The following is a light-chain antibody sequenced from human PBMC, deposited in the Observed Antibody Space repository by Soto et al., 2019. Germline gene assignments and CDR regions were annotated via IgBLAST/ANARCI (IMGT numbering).Light chain of an antibody. Sequence: QSALTQPASVSGSPGQSITISCTGTSSDVGRYNYVSWYQQHPGKAPKLMIYDVNNRPSGVSNRFSGSKSGNTASLTSSGLQAEDEADYYCSSYTSSSTRVVFGGGTKRTVL. V-gene: IGLV2-14*01. J-gene: IGLJ2*01. CDR1: SSDVGRYNY. CDR2: DVN. CDR3: SSYTSSSTRVV.